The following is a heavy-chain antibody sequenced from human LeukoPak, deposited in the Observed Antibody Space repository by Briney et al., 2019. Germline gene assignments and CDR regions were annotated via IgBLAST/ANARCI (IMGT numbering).Heavy chain of an antibody. V-gene: IGHV3-74*01. CDR2: ISSDGSST. CDR3: ARLGSVSTLDC. J-gene: IGHJ4*02. Sequence: GGSLRLSCAASGFSFSSYWMHWVRQAPGKGLVWVSRISSDGSSTIYADSVKGRFTISRDNAKNTLYLQMNSLRAEDTAVYYCARLGSVSTLDCWVQGILVTVSS. CDR1: GFSFSSYW. D-gene: IGHD3-10*01.